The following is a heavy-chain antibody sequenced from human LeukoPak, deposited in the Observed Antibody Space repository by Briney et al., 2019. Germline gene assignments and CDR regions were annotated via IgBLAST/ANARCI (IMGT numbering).Heavy chain of an antibody. J-gene: IGHJ4*02. V-gene: IGHV3-30-3*01. D-gene: IGHD2-2*02. Sequence: GGSLRLSCAASGFTFSSYAMHWVRQAPGKGLEWVAVISYDGSNKYYADSVKGRFTISRDNSKNTLYLQMNSLRAEDTAVYYCARAVPAAIGVFDYWGQGTLVTVSS. CDR1: GFTFSSYA. CDR2: ISYDGSNK. CDR3: ARAVPAAIGVFDY.